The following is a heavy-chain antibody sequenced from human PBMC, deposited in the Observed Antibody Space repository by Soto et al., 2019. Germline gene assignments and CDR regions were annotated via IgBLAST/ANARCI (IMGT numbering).Heavy chain of an antibody. CDR3: ARVGLGIGAFDI. V-gene: IGHV3-74*01. CDR2: INSDGSST. CDR1: GFTFSSYW. D-gene: IGHD7-27*01. Sequence: GGSLRLSCAASGFTFSSYWMHWVRQAPGKGLVWVSRINSDGSSTSYADSVKGRFTIARDNAKNTLYLQMNSLRDEDTAVYYCARVGLGIGAFDIWGQGTMVTGSS. J-gene: IGHJ3*02.